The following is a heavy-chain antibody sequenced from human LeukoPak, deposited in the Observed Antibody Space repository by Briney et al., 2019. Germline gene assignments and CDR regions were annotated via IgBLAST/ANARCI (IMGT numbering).Heavy chain of an antibody. CDR1: GFTVSSSY. Sequence: GGSLRLSCAASGFTVSSSYMNRVRQAPGKGLEWVSVIYSGGSTYYADSVKGRFTISRDNSKNTLYLQMNSLRAEDTAVYYCAGAPDRSGSYYGGFDIWGQGTMVTVSS. D-gene: IGHD3-10*01. V-gene: IGHV3-53*01. CDR3: AGAPDRSGSYYGGFDI. CDR2: IYSGGST. J-gene: IGHJ3*02.